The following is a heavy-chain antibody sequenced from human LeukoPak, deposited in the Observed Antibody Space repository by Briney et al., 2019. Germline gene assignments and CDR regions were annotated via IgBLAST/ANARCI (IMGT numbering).Heavy chain of an antibody. CDR3: ARDRIAAAGFDY. CDR2: IIPIFGTA. D-gene: IGHD6-13*01. J-gene: IGHJ4*02. Sequence: GSSVKVSCKASGGTFSSYAISCVRQAPGQGLEWMGGIIPIFGTANYAQKFQGRVTITTDESTSTAYMELSSLRSEDTAVYYCARDRIAAAGFDYWGQGTLVTVSS. CDR1: GGTFSSYA. V-gene: IGHV1-69*05.